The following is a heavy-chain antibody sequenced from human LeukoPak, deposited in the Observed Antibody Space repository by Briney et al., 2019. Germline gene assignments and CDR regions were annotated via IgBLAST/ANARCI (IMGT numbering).Heavy chain of an antibody. CDR1: GGSFSGYY. D-gene: IGHD2/OR15-2a*01. J-gene: IGHJ4*02. CDR3: ARAGVLFRSRIDY. CDR2: INHSGST. Sequence: QTSETLSLTCAVYGGSFSGYYWSWIRQPPGKGLEWTGEINHSGSTNYNPSLKSRVTISVDTSKNQFSLKLSSVTAADTAVYYCARAGVLFRSRIDYWGQGTLVTVSS. V-gene: IGHV4-34*01.